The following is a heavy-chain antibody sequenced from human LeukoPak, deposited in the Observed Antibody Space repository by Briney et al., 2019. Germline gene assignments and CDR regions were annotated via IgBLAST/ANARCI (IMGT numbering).Heavy chain of an antibody. Sequence: SETLSPTCAVYGGSFSGYYWSWIRQPPGKGLEWIGGINHSGTTKYNASLKSRVTISVDTSKNQFSLKAGSVTAADTAVYYCARGLNWNDGNYYYGMDVWGKGTTVTVSS. D-gene: IGHD1-20*01. V-gene: IGHV4-34*01. CDR3: ARGLNWNDGNYYYGMDV. CDR1: GGSFSGYY. CDR2: INHSGTT. J-gene: IGHJ6*04.